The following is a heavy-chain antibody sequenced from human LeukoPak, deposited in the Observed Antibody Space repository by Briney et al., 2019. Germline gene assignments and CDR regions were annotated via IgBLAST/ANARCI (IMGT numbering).Heavy chain of an antibody. J-gene: IGHJ4*02. V-gene: IGHV4-38-2*02. CDR1: GYSISSGYC. CDR3: ARKTIFGVVIAPSFDY. Sequence: SETLSLTCTVSGYSISSGYCWGWIRQPPGKGLEWIGSIYHSGSTYYNPSLKSRVTISVDASKNQFSLKLSSVTAADTAVYYCARKTIFGVVIAPSFDYWGQGTLVTVSS. CDR2: IYHSGST. D-gene: IGHD3-3*01.